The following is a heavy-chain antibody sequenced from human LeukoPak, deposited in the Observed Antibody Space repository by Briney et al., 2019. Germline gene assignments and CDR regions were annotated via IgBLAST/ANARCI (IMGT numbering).Heavy chain of an antibody. Sequence: SGTLSLTCSVSGYSIRSDYYWGWIRQPPGKGLEWIGTIYYSGSTYYKPSLKSRVTISIDTSRNQFSLKLSSVTAADTAVYYCARSSDGSRNEYYYYYYMDVWGKGTTVTISS. CDR1: GYSIRSDYY. CDR2: IYYSGST. CDR3: ARSSDGSRNEYYYYYYMDV. V-gene: IGHV4-38-2*02. D-gene: IGHD3-22*01. J-gene: IGHJ6*03.